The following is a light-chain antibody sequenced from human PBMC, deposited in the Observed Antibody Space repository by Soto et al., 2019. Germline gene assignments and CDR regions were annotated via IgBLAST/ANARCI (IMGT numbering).Light chain of an antibody. CDR2: AAS. CDR3: QQSYSIPYT. V-gene: IGKV1-39*01. CDR1: QSISSY. J-gene: IGKJ2*01. Sequence: DIQMTQSTSSLSASVGDRVTITCRASQSISSYLNWYQQKPGKAPKLLIYAASSLQSGVPSRFSGSGSGTDFTLTISSLQPEDFATYYCQQSYSIPYTFGQGTKLEIK.